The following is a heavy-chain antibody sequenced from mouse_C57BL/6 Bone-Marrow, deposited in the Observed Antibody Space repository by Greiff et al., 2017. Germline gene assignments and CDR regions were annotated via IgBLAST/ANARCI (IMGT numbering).Heavy chain of an antibody. J-gene: IGHJ4*01. Sequence: DVMLVESGGGLVQPKGSLKLSCAASGFTFNTYAMHWVRQAPGKGLEWVARIRSKSSNSATYYADSVKDRFTISRDDSQSMLYLQMNNLKTEDTAMYYCVRVYDGHGRAMDYWGQGTSVTVSS. CDR2: IRSKSSNSAT. CDR3: VRVYDGHGRAMDY. D-gene: IGHD2-3*01. CDR1: GFTFNTYA. V-gene: IGHV10-3*01.